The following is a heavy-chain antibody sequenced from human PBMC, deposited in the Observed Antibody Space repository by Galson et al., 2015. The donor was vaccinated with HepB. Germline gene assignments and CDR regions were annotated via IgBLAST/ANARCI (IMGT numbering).Heavy chain of an antibody. CDR1: GYTFTSYA. J-gene: IGHJ5*02. V-gene: IGHV1-3*01. Sequence: SVKVSCKASGYTFTSYAMHWVRQASGQRLEWMGWINAGNGNTKYSQKFQGRVTITRVTSASTAYMELSSLRSEDTAVYYCARIVRFGLAVVTRWGWFDPWGQGTLVTVSS. CDR3: ARIVRFGLAVVTRWGWFDP. D-gene: IGHD4-23*01. CDR2: INAGNGNT.